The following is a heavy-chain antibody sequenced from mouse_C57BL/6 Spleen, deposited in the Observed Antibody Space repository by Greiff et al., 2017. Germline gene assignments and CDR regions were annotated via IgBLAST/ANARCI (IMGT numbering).Heavy chain of an antibody. D-gene: IGHD1-1*02. Sequence: EVQRVESGGGLVQPGGSLKLSCAASGFTFSDYYMYWVRQTPEKRLEWVAYISNGGGSTYYPDTVKGRFTISRDNAKNTLYLQMSRLKSEDTAMYYCARALYGYAMDYWGQGTSVTVSS. V-gene: IGHV5-12*01. J-gene: IGHJ4*01. CDR2: ISNGGGST. CDR3: ARALYGYAMDY. CDR1: GFTFSDYY.